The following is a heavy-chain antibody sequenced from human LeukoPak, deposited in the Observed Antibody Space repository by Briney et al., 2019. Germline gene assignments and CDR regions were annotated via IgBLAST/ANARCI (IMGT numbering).Heavy chain of an antibody. CDR2: IYCSGST. D-gene: IGHD3-22*01. CDR1: GGSISSGGYY. V-gene: IGHV4-31*03. J-gene: IGHJ3*02. CDR3: ARDRYYYDSSGYYPRTDAFDI. Sequence: SETLSLTCTVSGGSISSGGYYWSWIRQHPGKGLEWIGYIYCSGSTYYNPSLKSRVTISVDTSKNQFSLKLSSVTAADTAVYYCARDRYYYDSSGYYPRTDAFDIWGQGTMVTVSS.